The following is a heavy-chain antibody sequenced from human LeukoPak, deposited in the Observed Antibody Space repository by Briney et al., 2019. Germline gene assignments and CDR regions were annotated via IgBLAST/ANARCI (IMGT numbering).Heavy chain of an antibody. J-gene: IGHJ4*02. CDR2: INHSGST. CDR1: GGSFSGYY. Sequence: SETLSLTCAVYGGSFSGYYWSWIRQPPGKGLEWIGEINHSGSTNYNPSLKSRVTISVDTSKNQFSLKLSSVTAADTAMYYCARGGSGYDSNPYFDYWGQGTLVTVSS. D-gene: IGHD5-12*01. V-gene: IGHV4-34*01. CDR3: ARGGSGYDSNPYFDY.